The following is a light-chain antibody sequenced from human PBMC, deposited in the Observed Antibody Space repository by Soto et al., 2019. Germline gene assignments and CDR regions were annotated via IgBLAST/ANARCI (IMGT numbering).Light chain of an antibody. V-gene: IGLV2-14*03. CDR3: CSHSSSITWM. Sequence: QSALTQTASVSGSPGQSITMSCTGTSSDVGGYNFVYWYQQHPGKAPKLIVHEVANRLSGVSGRFSGSKSGNTAFLTISGLEDEDEAVYYCCSHSSSITWMFGGGTKVTVL. J-gene: IGLJ3*02. CDR2: EVA. CDR1: SSDVGGYNF.